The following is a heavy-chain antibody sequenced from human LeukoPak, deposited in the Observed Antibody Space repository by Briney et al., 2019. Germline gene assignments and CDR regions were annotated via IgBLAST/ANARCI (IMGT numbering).Heavy chain of an antibody. D-gene: IGHD7-27*01. CDR1: GGTFSSYA. Sequence: SVKVSCKASGGTFSSYAISWVRQAPGQGLEWMGGIIPIFGTANYAQKFRGRVTITTDESTSTAYMELSSLRSEDTAVYYCAFLNWGSPNYFDYWGQGTLVTVSS. J-gene: IGHJ4*02. CDR3: AFLNWGSPNYFDY. V-gene: IGHV1-69*05. CDR2: IIPIFGTA.